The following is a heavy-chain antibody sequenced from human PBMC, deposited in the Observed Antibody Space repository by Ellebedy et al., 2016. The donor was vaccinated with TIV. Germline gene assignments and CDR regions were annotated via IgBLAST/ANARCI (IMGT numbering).Heavy chain of an antibody. CDR3: ARGGASSLPFDD. J-gene: IGHJ4*02. Sequence: MPGGSLRLSCTVSGGSISSFYWSWIRQPAGKGPEWIGLLHPSGTTNYNDSLKSRVTVSVDTSKNQFSLKLVSVTPADTAVYYCARGGASSLPFDDWGQGVLVTVSS. D-gene: IGHD3-10*01. CDR2: LHPSGTT. CDR1: GGSISSFY. V-gene: IGHV4-4*07.